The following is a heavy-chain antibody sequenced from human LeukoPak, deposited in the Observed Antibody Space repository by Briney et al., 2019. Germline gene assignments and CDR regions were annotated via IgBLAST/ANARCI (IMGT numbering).Heavy chain of an antibody. J-gene: IGHJ4*02. CDR3: AREYGGGNSYGYYY. V-gene: IGHV1-69*04. CDR2: VIPTLDIA. Sequence: SVKVSCKASGGTFSSYAISWVRQAPGQGLEWVGRVIPTLDIANYAQSFQGRVTITADKSTGTAYMELSSLRSEDTAVYYCAREYGGGNSYGYYYWGQGTLVSVSS. CDR1: GGTFSSYA. D-gene: IGHD5-18*01.